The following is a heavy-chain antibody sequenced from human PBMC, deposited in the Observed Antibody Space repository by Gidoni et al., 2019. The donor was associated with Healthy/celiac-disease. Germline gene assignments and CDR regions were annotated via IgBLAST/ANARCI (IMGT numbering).Heavy chain of an antibody. CDR3: AGVGREIRDGDYNY. Sequence: QVQLVQCGAEVKKPGASAKASCKASGYTFTSYYMHWVRQALGQGLEWMGIINHSGGSTSYAQKFQGRVTMTSDTSTSTVYMELSSLRSEDTAVYYCAGVGREIRDGDYNYWGQGTLVTVSS. D-gene: IGHD4-17*01. CDR1: GYTFTSYY. V-gene: IGHV1-46*01. J-gene: IGHJ4*02. CDR2: INHSGGST.